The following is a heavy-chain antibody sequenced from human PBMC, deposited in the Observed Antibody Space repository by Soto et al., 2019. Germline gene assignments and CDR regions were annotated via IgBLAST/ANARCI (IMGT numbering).Heavy chain of an antibody. Sequence: QVQLVQSGAEVKKPGSSVKVSCKASGGSFSTYGINWVRLAPGQGLEWMGGIIPKFGTTNYAQKFRGRVTLAADESTNTAYMELNYLRSEDTAVYFCERKLDPYYGGNSLSLDYWGQGTLVTVSS. J-gene: IGHJ4*02. CDR2: IIPKFGTT. V-gene: IGHV1-69*13. D-gene: IGHD4-17*01. CDR3: ERKLDPYYGGNSLSLDY. CDR1: GGSFSTYG.